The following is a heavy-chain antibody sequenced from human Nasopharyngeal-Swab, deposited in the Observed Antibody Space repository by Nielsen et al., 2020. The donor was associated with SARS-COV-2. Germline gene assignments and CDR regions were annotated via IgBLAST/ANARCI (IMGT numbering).Heavy chain of an antibody. CDR3: AKDRSSSWYYFYGMDV. Sequence: VRQMPGKGLEWVAVISYDGSNKYYADSVKGRFTISRDNSKNTLDLQMNSLTTDDTAVYYCAKDRSSSWYYFYGMDVWGQGTTVTVSS. V-gene: IGHV3-30*18. J-gene: IGHJ6*02. D-gene: IGHD6-13*01. CDR2: ISYDGSNK.